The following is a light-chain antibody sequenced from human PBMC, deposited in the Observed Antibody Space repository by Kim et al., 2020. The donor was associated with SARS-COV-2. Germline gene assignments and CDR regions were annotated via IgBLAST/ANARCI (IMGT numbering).Light chain of an antibody. CDR1: QTIITY. CDR2: SAS. CDR3: QQSYHAPT. Sequence: LCASIVDTDTITCRASQTIITYLNWYQQKPGRAPDLLIYSASTLQGGVPSRFSGSGSGTDFTLTINSLQPEDFGTYYCQQSYHAPTFGGGTKLEI. V-gene: IGKV1-39*01. J-gene: IGKJ4*01.